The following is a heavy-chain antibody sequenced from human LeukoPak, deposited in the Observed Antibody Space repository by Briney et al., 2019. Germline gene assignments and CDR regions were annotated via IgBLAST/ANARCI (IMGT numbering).Heavy chain of an antibody. D-gene: IGHD2-21*02. V-gene: IGHV4-39*01. J-gene: IGHJ4*02. CDR1: GCSISSSSYY. CDR2: IYYSGST. Sequence: SETLSLTCTVSGCSISSSSYYWGWIRQPPGKGLEWIGSIYYSGSTYYNPSLKSRVTISVDTSKNQFSLKLSSVTAADTAVYYCASSLVVTAISYFDYWGQGTLVTVSS. CDR3: ASSLVVTAISYFDY.